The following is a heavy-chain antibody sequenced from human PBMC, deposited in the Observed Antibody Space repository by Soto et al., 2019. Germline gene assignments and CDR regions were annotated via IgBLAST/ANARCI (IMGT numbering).Heavy chain of an antibody. Sequence: GASVKVSCKASGYTFTGHYIHWVRQAPEQGPEWMGEIGPESGATRYAQRFQGRVTMTRDMSITTVYMELNNLSTDDTAVYYCGRGRSGQIVVFYGGQGTPVTVSS. CDR1: GYTFTGHY. J-gene: IGHJ4*02. V-gene: IGHV1-2*02. CDR3: GRGRSGQIVVFY. CDR2: IGPESGAT. D-gene: IGHD1-26*01.